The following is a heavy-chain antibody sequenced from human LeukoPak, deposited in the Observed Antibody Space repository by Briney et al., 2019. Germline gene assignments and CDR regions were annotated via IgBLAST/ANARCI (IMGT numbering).Heavy chain of an antibody. CDR3: AKPDRAIAAPGY. Sequence: TGGSLRLSCAASGFTFSSYAMSWVRQAPGKGLEWVSAISGSGGSTYYADSVKGRFTISRDDSKNTLYLQMNSLRAEDTAVYYCAKPDRAIAAPGYWGQGTLVTVSS. D-gene: IGHD6-6*01. V-gene: IGHV3-23*01. CDR1: GFTFSSYA. J-gene: IGHJ4*02. CDR2: ISGSGGST.